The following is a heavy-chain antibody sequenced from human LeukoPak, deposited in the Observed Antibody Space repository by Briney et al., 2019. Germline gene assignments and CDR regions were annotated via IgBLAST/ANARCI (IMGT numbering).Heavy chain of an antibody. V-gene: IGHV4-59*08. CDR1: GGSLSSFY. D-gene: IGHD1-26*01. Sequence: PSETLSLTCTVSGGSLSSFYWSWIRQPPGKGLEWIGYIYYRGSTNYNPSLKSRVTISVDTSKNQFSLKLSSVTAADTAVYYCARHSGSRDGFDIWGQGTMVTVSS. CDR3: ARHSGSRDGFDI. J-gene: IGHJ3*02. CDR2: IYYRGST.